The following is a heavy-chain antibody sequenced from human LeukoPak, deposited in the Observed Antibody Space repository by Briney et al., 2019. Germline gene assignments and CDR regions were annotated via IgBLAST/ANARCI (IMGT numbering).Heavy chain of an antibody. CDR2: ISWNSGSI. V-gene: IGHV3-9*01. CDR1: GFTFFDYA. J-gene: IGHJ4*02. D-gene: IGHD6-13*01. Sequence: TGGSLRVSCAAPGFTFFDYAMHWVRQAPGKGLGWVSGISWNSGSIGYADSVKGRFTISRDNAKNSLYLQMNSLRAEDTALYYCAKAGYSSSWYIDYWGQGTLVTVSS. CDR3: AKAGYSSSWYIDY.